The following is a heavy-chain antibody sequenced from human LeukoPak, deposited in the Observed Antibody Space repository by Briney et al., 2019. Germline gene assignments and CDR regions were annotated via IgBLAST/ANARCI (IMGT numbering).Heavy chain of an antibody. CDR1: GFTFDDYA. D-gene: IGHD3-10*01. V-gene: IGHV3-9*01. J-gene: IGHJ4*02. Sequence: GGSLRLSCAASGFTFDDYAMHWVRQAPGKGLEWVSGISWNSGSIGYADSVKGRSTISRDNAKNSLYLQMNSLRAEDTALYYCAKDYGSDGSGPDWGQGTLVTVSS. CDR2: ISWNSGSI. CDR3: AKDYGSDGSGPD.